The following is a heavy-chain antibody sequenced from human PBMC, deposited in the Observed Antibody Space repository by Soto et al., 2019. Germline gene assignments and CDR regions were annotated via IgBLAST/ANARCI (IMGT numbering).Heavy chain of an antibody. CDR1: GFTFSSYG. V-gene: IGHV3-33*01. CDR2: IWYDGSNK. J-gene: IGHJ6*03. CDR3: ARDMYYDFWSGYYSTGAYYYYYMDV. D-gene: IGHD3-3*01. Sequence: GGSLRLSCAASGFTFSSYGMHWVRQAPGKEQERVAVIWYDGSNKYYADSVKGRFTISRDNSKNTLYLQMNSLRAEDTAVYYCARDMYYDFWSGYYSTGAYYYYYMDVWGKGTTVTVSS.